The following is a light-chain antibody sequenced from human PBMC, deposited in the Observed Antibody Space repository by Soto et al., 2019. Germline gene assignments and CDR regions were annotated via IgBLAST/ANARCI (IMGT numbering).Light chain of an antibody. CDR2: GAS. CDR1: QTISNA. Sequence: EVVMTQSPATVSVSPGEGVTLSCRASQTISNALAWYQQKPGQAPRPLIYGASTRSTGVPARFSGGGSGTEFTHAVSSLQSEYVAFYYCHQNNKWPTVTFGGGTKVEIK. J-gene: IGKJ4*01. CDR3: HQNNKWPTVT. V-gene: IGKV3-15*01.